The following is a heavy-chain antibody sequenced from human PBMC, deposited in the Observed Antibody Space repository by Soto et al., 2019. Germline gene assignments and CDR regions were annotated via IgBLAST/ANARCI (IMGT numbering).Heavy chain of an antibody. CDR1: GFTVSSNY. CDR2: IYSGGST. V-gene: IGHV3-66*01. CDR3: ARDDIVVVIKLDV. J-gene: IGHJ6*02. Sequence: PGGSLRLSCAASGFTVSSNYMSWVRQAPGKGLEWVSVIYSGGSTYYADSVKGRFTISRDNSKNTLYLQMNSLRAEDTAMYYCARDDIVVVIKLDVWGQGTTVTVSS. D-gene: IGHD2-21*01.